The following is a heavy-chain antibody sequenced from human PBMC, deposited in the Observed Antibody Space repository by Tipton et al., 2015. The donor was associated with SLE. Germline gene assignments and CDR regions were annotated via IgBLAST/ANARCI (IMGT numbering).Heavy chain of an antibody. CDR2: LYHSGIT. CDR1: DGSISPYY. CDR3: ASDYSNSDYSYYYMDV. J-gene: IGHJ6*03. V-gene: IGHV4-59*01. D-gene: IGHD4-11*01. Sequence: TLSLTCTVSDGSISPYYWSWVRQSPGRGLEWIGFLYHSGITNYNPSLKSRVTISGDSSKNQFSLRLSSVSAADTAVYYCASDYSNSDYSYYYMDVWGKGTTVTVSS.